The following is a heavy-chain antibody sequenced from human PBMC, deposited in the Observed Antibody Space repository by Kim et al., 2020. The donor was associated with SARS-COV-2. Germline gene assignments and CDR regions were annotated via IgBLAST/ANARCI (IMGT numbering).Heavy chain of an antibody. D-gene: IGHD2-2*01. J-gene: IGHJ6*02. Sequence: GESLKISCKGSGYSFINYWIGWVRQMPGKGLEWMGIIYPGDSDTSYSPSFQGQVTISADKSISTAYLQWSSLKASDTAMYYCARHAVVVVSAGPYYYYGMDVWGQGTTVTVSS. CDR1: GYSFINYW. CDR2: IYPGDSDT. CDR3: ARHAVVVVSAGPYYYYGMDV. V-gene: IGHV5-51*01.